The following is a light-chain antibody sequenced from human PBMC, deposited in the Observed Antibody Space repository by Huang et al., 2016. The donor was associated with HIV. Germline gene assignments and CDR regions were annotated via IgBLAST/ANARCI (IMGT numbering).Light chain of an antibody. CDR3: QQYDDLPLT. CDR1: QDISNY. CDR2: DAS. J-gene: IGKJ5*01. V-gene: IGKV1-33*01. Sequence: DIQMTQSPPSLSSSVGDRVTITCQASQDISNYLNWYQQKPGKAPKLLIYDASNLEIGVPSKFSGSGSGTNFSITINSPEPEDMATYYCQQYDDLPLTFGQGTRLEIK.